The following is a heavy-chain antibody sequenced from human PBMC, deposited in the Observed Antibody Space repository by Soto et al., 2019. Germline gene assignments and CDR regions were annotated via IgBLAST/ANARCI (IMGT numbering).Heavy chain of an antibody. V-gene: IGHV3-48*02. CDR3: ARSVEGHFNY. J-gene: IGHJ4*02. Sequence: EVQLVESGGGLVQPGGSLRLTCVASGFPFSIYSMNWVGQDPGKGLEWSSYITSDTNTIKYADSVKGRFTISRDNAKNLVYLQMNSLRDEDTAVYFCARSVEGHFNYWGQGTVVTVSS. D-gene: IGHD6-19*01. CDR2: ITSDTNTI. CDR1: GFPFSIYS.